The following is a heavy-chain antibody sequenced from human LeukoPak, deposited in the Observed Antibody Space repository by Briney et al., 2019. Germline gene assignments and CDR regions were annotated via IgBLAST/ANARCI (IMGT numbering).Heavy chain of an antibody. CDR1: GGSISSSSYY. CDR2: IHYSGST. J-gene: IGHJ6*04. V-gene: IGHV4-39*07. D-gene: IGHD6-19*01. CDR3: ARQGGYSSPFSV. Sequence: PSETLSLTCTVSGGSISSSSYYWGWIRQPPGKGLEWIGSIHYSGSTYYNPSLKSRVTISVDTSKNQFSLKLSSVTAADTAVYYCARQGGYSSPFSVWGEGTTVTVSS.